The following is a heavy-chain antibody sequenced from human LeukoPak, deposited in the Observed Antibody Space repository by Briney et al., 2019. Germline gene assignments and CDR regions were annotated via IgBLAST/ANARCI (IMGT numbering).Heavy chain of an antibody. D-gene: IGHD6-19*01. CDR1: GYSFPSYW. V-gene: IGHV5-51*01. CDR2: LHPVDSDT. Sequence: GESLKISFKCSGYSFPSYWIGWVRQMPGKGLEWMGILHPVDSDTRYSPSFQCQVSISADKSITTAYLQWSSLKASATAMYFCATTEAGSGWSYWGQGTLVTVS. J-gene: IGHJ4*02. CDR3: ATTEAGSGWSY.